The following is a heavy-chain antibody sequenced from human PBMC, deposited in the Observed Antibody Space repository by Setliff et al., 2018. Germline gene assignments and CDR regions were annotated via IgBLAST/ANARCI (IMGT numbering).Heavy chain of an antibody. Sequence: AGGSLRLSCAGSGFSFSIFWMSWVRQAPGKGLEWVATIKQDGSEKFYVDSVKGRFTISRDNAKNSLYLQMDSLRVEDTAMYFYARDRGGGLYDYWGRGTLVTVSS. CDR3: ARDRGGGLYDY. V-gene: IGHV3-7*01. CDR2: IKQDGSEK. CDR1: GFSFSIFW. D-gene: IGHD3-16*01. J-gene: IGHJ4*02.